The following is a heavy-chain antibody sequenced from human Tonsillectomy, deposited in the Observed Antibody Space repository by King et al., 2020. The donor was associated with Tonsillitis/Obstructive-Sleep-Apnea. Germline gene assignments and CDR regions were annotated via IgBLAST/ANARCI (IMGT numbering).Heavy chain of an antibody. CDR2: IKEDGSEK. Sequence: QLVQSGGGLVQPGGSLRLSCAASGFTFSSYWMSWVRQAPGKGLEWVANIKEDGSEKYYVDSVKGRFTISIDNAKNSLYLQINSLRAEDTAVYYCARVLDYFDSSGYRAFDVWGQGTMVTVSS. J-gene: IGHJ3*01. V-gene: IGHV3-7*03. CDR1: GFTFSSYW. D-gene: IGHD3-22*01. CDR3: ARVLDYFDSSGYRAFDV.